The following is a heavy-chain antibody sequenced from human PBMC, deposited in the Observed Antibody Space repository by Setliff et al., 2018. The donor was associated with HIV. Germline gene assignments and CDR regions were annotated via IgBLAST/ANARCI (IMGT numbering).Heavy chain of an antibody. Sequence: SETLSLTCTVSGDSISSGDYYWSWVRQPPGKGLEWIGNIYYSGSTYYNPSLKSRVTISVDTSKNRFSLRLTSVTAADTAVYYCVRVSCSSWYSIPRNYYYSMDVWGEGTTVTVSS. CDR1: GDSISSGDYY. J-gene: IGHJ6*03. CDR2: IYYSGST. V-gene: IGHV4-30-4*08. CDR3: VRVSCSSWYSIPRNYYYSMDV. D-gene: IGHD6-13*01.